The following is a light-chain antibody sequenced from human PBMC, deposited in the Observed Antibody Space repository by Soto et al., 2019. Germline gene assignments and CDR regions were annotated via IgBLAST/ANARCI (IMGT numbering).Light chain of an antibody. CDR3: RPCTTFWT. V-gene: IGKV1-5*01. CDR1: QNIDSW. Sequence: DVDTGSRRASQNIDSWLAWYQQKPGKAPKLLIYDVSSLESGVPSRFSGSGSGTEFTLPLSRQQCEDFAPYYRRPCTTFWTVGQGTKVDIK. J-gene: IGKJ1*01. CDR2: DVS.